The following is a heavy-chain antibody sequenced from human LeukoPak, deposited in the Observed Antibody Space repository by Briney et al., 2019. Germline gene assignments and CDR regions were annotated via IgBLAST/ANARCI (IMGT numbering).Heavy chain of an antibody. V-gene: IGHV3-21*01. Sequence: GGSLRLSCAASRFTFGSYSMNWLRQAPGKAREGVSSISSSSTYIYYTDSVKGRITISRDNAKSSLYLQMNSLRAEDTAIYYCARDPARFYYFDYWGQGTLVTVSS. CDR2: ISSSSTYI. J-gene: IGHJ4*02. CDR3: ARDPARFYYFDY. CDR1: RFTFGSYS.